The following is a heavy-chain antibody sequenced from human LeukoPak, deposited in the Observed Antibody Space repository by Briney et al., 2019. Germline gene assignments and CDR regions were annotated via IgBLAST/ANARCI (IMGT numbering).Heavy chain of an antibody. Sequence: GGSLRLSCAASGFXFNNYPITWVRQAPGKGREWVSNLSGSGDITYYADSVKGRFTISRDNSENTLFLEINSLRVEDTAVYYCARGMFGVVHDYWGQGTLVTVSS. V-gene: IGHV3-23*01. CDR2: LSGSGDIT. CDR1: GFXFNNYP. D-gene: IGHD3-10*02. J-gene: IGHJ4*02. CDR3: ARGMFGVVHDY.